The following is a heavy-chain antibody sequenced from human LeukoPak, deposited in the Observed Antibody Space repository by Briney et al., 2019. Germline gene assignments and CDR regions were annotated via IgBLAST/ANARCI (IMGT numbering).Heavy chain of an antibody. CDR3: VRDKYGIEY. J-gene: IGHJ4*02. CDR2: ISGSGGST. D-gene: IGHD2-2*01. CDR1: GLAFSSYA. Sequence: GGSLRLSCADSGLAFSSYAMSWVRQAPGKGLEWVSAISGSGGSTYYANSVKGRFTISRDNSKNTLYLQMNSLRAEDTAVYYCVRDKYGIEYWGQGTLVTVSS. V-gene: IGHV3-23*01.